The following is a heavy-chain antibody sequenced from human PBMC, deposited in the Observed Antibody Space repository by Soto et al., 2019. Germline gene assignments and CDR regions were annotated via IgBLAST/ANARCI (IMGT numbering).Heavy chain of an antibody. CDR3: ARHFSYFDY. D-gene: IGHD3-3*01. V-gene: IGHV4-39*01. CDR2: IYYSGTT. J-gene: IGHJ4*02. Sequence: PLETLSLTCTVSGASISSTTFYWGWIRQTPGEGLEWIGSIYYSGTTSYNPSLKSRVTVSLDTSKNQFSLKLTSLTAADTAMYFCARHFSYFDYWGLGTPVTVSS. CDR1: GASISSTTFY.